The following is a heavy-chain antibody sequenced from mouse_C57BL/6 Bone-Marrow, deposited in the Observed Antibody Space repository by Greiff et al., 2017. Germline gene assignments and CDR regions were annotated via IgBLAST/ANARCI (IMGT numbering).Heavy chain of an antibody. V-gene: IGHV5-12*01. CDR3: ARQDYYGSSWFAY. D-gene: IGHD1-1*01. CDR2: ISNGGGST. J-gene: IGHJ3*01. CDR1: GFTFSDYY. Sequence: EVKLVESGGGLVQPGGSLKLSCAASGFTFSDYYMYWVRQTPEKRLEWVAYISNGGGSTYYPDTVKGRFTISRDKAKNTLYLQMSRLKSEDTAMYYCARQDYYGSSWFAYWGQGTLVTVSA.